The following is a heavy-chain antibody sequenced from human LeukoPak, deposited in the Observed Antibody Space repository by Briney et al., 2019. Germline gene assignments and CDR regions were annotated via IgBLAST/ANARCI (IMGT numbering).Heavy chain of an antibody. Sequence: PGGSLRLSCAASGFTFSSYWMTWVRQAPGKGLVWVSGIYTDGSNTRYADSVKGRFTISRDNAKNTLYLQMNSLRAEDTAVYYCAGGSGRYYDYWGQGTLVTVSS. D-gene: IGHD1-26*01. J-gene: IGHJ4*02. V-gene: IGHV3-74*01. CDR1: GFTFSSYW. CDR2: IYTDGSNT. CDR3: AGGSGRYYDY.